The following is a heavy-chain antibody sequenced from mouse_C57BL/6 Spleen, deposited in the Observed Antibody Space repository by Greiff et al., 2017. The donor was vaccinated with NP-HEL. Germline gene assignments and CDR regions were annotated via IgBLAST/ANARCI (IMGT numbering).Heavy chain of an antibody. CDR1: GYTFTDYN. Sequence: VQLQQSGPELVKPGASVKMSCKASGYTFTDYNMHWVKQSHGKSLEWIGYINPNNGGTSYNQKFKGKATLTVNKSSSTAYMKLRSRTSEDAAVDYCGAWGEGWDWYLDVWGTGTTVTVSS. V-gene: IGHV1-22*01. CDR3: GAWGEGWDWYLDV. D-gene: IGHD2-3*01. CDR2: INPNNGGT. J-gene: IGHJ1*03.